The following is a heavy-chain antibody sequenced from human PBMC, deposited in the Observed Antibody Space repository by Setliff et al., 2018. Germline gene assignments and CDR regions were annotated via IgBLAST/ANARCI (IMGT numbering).Heavy chain of an antibody. CDR2: ITGSGGGT. CDR1: RFTFSVYV. D-gene: IGHD1-1*01. Sequence: PGGSLRLSCTASRFTFSVYVMAWVRQAPGKGLEWVSSITGSGGGTYYADSVKGRFIVSRDNSKNTLYLQMNSLRVGDTAIYYCAKELSMAYGNDWGLGTLVTSPQ. CDR3: AKELSMAYGND. V-gene: IGHV3-23*01. J-gene: IGHJ4*02.